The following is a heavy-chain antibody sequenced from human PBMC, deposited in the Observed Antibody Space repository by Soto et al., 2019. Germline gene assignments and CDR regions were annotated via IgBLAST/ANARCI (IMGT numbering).Heavy chain of an antibody. J-gene: IGHJ5*02. Sequence: SETLSLTCTVSGSSISSYYWSWIRQPPGKGLEWIGYIYYSGSIDYNPSLKSRVTISIDTSKNQFSLKLSSVTAADTAVYYCARGTAMSPYNWFDPWGQGTLVTVS. V-gene: IGHV4-59*01. CDR2: IYYSGSI. D-gene: IGHD5-18*01. CDR3: ARGTAMSPYNWFDP. CDR1: GSSISSYY.